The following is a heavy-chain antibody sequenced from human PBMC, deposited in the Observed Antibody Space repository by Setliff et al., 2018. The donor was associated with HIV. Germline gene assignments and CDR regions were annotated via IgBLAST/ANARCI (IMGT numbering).Heavy chain of an antibody. Sequence: SETLSLTCSVSGGSITTDGYYWSWIRHHPGKGLEWIGYMYHTGSTYYNPSLKSRVAISIDTSENRFSLRLNSVTAADTGVYYCARRGRDGVLIVFATGFDPWGQGTLVTVSS. D-gene: IGHD2-8*01. CDR3: ARRGRDGVLIVFATGFDP. V-gene: IGHV4-30-4*01. CDR1: GGSITTDGYY. CDR2: MYHTGST. J-gene: IGHJ5*02.